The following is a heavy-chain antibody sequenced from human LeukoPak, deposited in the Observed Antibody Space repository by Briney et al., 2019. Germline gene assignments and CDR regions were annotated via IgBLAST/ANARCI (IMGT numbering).Heavy chain of an antibody. CDR2: IWTASDT. CDR3: ARGPPRGKYYYMDV. V-gene: IGHV3-13*01. Sequence: PGGSLRLSCAASGFTFSSFDMHWVRQPPGQGLEGVSPIWTASDTYYPGSVEGGFTLSRDNTKNSLYLQMNSLTAGDTAVYYCARGPPRGKYYYMDVWGKGTTVTVSS. J-gene: IGHJ6*03. CDR1: GFTFSSFD. D-gene: IGHD1-1*01.